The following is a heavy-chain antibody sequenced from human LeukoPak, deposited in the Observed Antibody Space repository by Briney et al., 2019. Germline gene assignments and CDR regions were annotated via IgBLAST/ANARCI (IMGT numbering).Heavy chain of an antibody. V-gene: IGHV3-48*01. D-gene: IGHD5-18*01. Sequence: GGSLRLSCAASGFTFSIYSMNWVRQAPGKGLEWVSFISCSRSSIYYADSVKGRFTISCDNAKSSLYLQMNSLRAEDTAVYYCTTNDSGYSYGFIYYYMDVWGKGTTVTVSS. J-gene: IGHJ6*03. CDR3: TTNDSGYSYGFIYYYMDV. CDR2: ISCSRSSI. CDR1: GFTFSIYS.